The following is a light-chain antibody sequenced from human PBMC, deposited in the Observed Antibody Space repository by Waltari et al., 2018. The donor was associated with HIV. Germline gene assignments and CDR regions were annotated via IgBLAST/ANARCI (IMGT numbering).Light chain of an antibody. V-gene: IGKV1-39*01. J-gene: IGKJ3*01. CDR3: QQSFSGLT. CDR2: AAS. Sequence: DIQMTQSPSSLSASLGDRVIITCRASQSISVYLNWYQQKPGRAPKLLIYAASSLHTGVPPRFSASGSGTEFTLTINSLQPEDFATYYCQQSFSGLTFGPGTKVDV. CDR1: QSISVY.